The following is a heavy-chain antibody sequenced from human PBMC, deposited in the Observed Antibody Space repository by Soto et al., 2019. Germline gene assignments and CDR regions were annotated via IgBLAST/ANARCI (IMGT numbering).Heavy chain of an antibody. D-gene: IGHD2-8*01. CDR1: GFTFSSYA. CDR3: AKGTENIVLMVYAVLLDP. J-gene: IGHJ5*02. Sequence: GGSLRLSCAVSGFTFSSYAMHWVRQAPGKGLEWVAVISYDGTREYYAESVKGRFTISRDNSQSTLYLQMNSLRAEDTAVYYCAKGTENIVLMVYAVLLDPWGQGTLVTVSS. V-gene: IGHV3-30*18. CDR2: ISYDGTRE.